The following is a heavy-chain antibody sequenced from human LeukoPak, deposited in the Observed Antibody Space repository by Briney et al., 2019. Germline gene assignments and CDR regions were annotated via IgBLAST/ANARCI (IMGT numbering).Heavy chain of an antibody. J-gene: IGHJ4*02. V-gene: IGHV3-64*01. Sequence: GGSLRLSCAASGFTFSSYAMHWVRQAPGKGLEYVSAISSNGGSTYYANSVKGRFTISRDNSKNTLYLQMGSLRAEDMAVYYCARAGNFDWYHNFDYWGQGTLVTVSS. D-gene: IGHD3-9*01. CDR3: ARAGNFDWYHNFDY. CDR1: GFTFSSYA. CDR2: ISSNGGST.